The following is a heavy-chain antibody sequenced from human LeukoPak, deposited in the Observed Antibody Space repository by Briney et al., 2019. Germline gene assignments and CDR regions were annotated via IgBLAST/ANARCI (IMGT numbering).Heavy chain of an antibody. CDR1: GFTFSSYA. Sequence: GGSLRLSCAASGFTFSSYAMHWVRQAPGKGLEWVAVISYDGSNKYYADSVKGRFIISRDNSKNTLYLQMNSLRAEDTAVYYCAKDLVITMVRGAAVDFDYGGQGTLVTVSS. V-gene: IGHV3-30*04. CDR3: AKDLVITMVRGAAVDFDY. D-gene: IGHD3-10*01. J-gene: IGHJ4*02. CDR2: ISYDGSNK.